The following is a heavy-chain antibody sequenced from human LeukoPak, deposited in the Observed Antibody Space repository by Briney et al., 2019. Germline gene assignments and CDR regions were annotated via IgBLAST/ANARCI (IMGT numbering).Heavy chain of an antibody. Sequence: SETLSLTCAVYGGSFSGYYWSWIRQPPGKGLEWIGEINHSGSTNYNPSLKSRVTISVDTSKNQFSLKLSSVTAADTAVYYCAREGALPYGDYEVYWGQGTLVTVSS. CDR3: AREGALPYGDYEVY. J-gene: IGHJ4*02. D-gene: IGHD4-17*01. CDR2: INHSGST. CDR1: GGSFSGYY. V-gene: IGHV4-34*01.